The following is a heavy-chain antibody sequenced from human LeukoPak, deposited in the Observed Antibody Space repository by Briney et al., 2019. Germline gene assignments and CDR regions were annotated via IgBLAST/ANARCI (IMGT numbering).Heavy chain of an antibody. D-gene: IGHD2-2*01. V-gene: IGHV1-46*01. CDR1: GYTFTSYY. Sequence: ASVKVSCKASGYTFTSYYIHWVRQAPGQGLEWMGIINPSGGSTNYAQKFQGRVTMTRDTSTTTVYMELSSLRSEDTAVYYCARGLYCSSRSSCYDYGMDVWGQGITVTVSS. J-gene: IGHJ6*02. CDR2: INPSGGST. CDR3: ARGLYCSSRSSCYDYGMDV.